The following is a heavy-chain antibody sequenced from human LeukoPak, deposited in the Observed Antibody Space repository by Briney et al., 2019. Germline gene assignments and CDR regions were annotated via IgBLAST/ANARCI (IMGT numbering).Heavy chain of an antibody. CDR1: GFTFSSYW. J-gene: IGHJ4*02. CDR2: IKQDGSEK. V-gene: IGHV3-7*01. Sequence: GGSLRLSCATSGFTFSSYWMNWVRQAPGKGLDWVANIKQDGSEKYYVDSVKGRFTISRDNAKNSLYLQMNSLRAEDTAVYYCAREEYGWSFDYWGQGTLVTVSS. CDR3: AREEYGWSFDY. D-gene: IGHD2-8*02.